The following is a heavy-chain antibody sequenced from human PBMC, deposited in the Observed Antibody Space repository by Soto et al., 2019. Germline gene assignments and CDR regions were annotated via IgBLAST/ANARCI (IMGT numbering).Heavy chain of an antibody. Sequence: PGGSLRLSCVASGFNFDDSAMNWVRQVPGKGLEWVSSITWNSGHILYADSVKGRFTISRDNSKDTLYLQMNSLRADDSAVYYCATAVVVGAWFEPWGPGTLVTVSS. J-gene: IGHJ5*02. V-gene: IGHV3-9*01. D-gene: IGHD2-15*01. CDR3: ATAVVVGAWFEP. CDR2: ITWNSGHI. CDR1: GFNFDDSA.